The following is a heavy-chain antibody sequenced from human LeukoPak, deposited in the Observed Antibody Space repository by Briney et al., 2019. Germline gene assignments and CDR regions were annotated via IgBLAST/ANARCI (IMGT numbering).Heavy chain of an antibody. CDR2: LNPKTGGT. CDR1: GYTFTGYY. J-gene: IGHJ4*02. CDR3: ARATAENDH. V-gene: IGHV1-2*02. D-gene: IGHD1-14*01. Sequence: ASVKVSCKASGYTFTGYYLHWVRQAPGQGLEWMGWLNPKTGGTSYAQKFQGRVTMTRDTSISTFKIVHRRMTSDDTAVYYCARATAENDHWGQGTLVTVSS.